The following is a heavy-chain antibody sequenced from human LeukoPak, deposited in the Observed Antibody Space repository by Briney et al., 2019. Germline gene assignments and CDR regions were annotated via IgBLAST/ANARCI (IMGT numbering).Heavy chain of an antibody. CDR3: VRDANYHDGSNYYDVLDI. CDR1: GFTFSNYW. V-gene: IGHV3-7*01. J-gene: IGHJ3*02. Sequence: GGSLRLSCAASGFTFSNYWMVWVRQAPGEGLEWVANIRGDGSRQYYLDSVKSRFTISRDNAKNSLYLQMSSLRADDTAVYYCVRDANYHDGSNYYDVLDIWGQGTMVTVSS. CDR2: IRGDGSRQ. D-gene: IGHD3-22*01.